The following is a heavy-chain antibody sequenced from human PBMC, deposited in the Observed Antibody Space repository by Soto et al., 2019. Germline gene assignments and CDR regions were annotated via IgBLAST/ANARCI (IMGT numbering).Heavy chain of an antibody. CDR3: ARDAYGDYPTLDY. CDR1: GGSISSYY. Sequence: QVQLQESGPGLVKPSETLSLTCTVSGGSISSYYWSWIRQPPGKGLEWIGYIYYSGSTNYNPSLKSRVTISVHTSKTQFSQKLSSVTAAGTAVYYCARDAYGDYPTLDYWGQGTLVTVSS. CDR2: IYYSGST. V-gene: IGHV4-59*01. J-gene: IGHJ4*02. D-gene: IGHD4-17*01.